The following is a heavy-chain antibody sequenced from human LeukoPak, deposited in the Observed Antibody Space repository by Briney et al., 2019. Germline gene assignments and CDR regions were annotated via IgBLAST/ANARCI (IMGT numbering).Heavy chain of an antibody. CDR1: GGSIRSYY. D-gene: IGHD3-22*01. CDR2: IYYSGIT. Sequence: SETLSLTCTVSGGSIRSYYWSWIRQPPGKGLEWIGYIYYSGITNYNPSLKSRVTISVDTSKNQYSLKLNSVTAADTAVYYCARHNYYDSSGYYPLGYWGQGTLVTVSS. V-gene: IGHV4-59*08. CDR3: ARHNYYDSSGYYPLGY. J-gene: IGHJ4*02.